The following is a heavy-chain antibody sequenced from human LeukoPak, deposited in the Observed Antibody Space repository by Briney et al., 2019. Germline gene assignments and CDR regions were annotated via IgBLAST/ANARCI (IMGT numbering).Heavy chain of an antibody. CDR1: GFTFSNAW. CDR3: TTEYYDILTGYYGDY. V-gene: IGHV3-15*01. J-gene: IGHJ4*02. Sequence: GGSLRLSCAASGFTFSNAWMSWVRQAPGKGLEWVGRIKSKTDGGTTDYAAPVKGRFTISRDDSKNTLYLQMNSLKTEDTAVYYCTTEYYDILTGYYGDYWGQGTLVTVSS. D-gene: IGHD3-9*01. CDR2: IKSKTDGGTT.